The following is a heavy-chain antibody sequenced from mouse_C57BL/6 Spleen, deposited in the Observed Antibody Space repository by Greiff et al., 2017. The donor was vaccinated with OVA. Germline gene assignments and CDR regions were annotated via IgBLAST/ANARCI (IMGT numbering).Heavy chain of an antibody. Sequence: EVKLVESGGGLVQSGRSLRLSCATSGFTFSDFYMEWVRQAPGKGLEWIAASRNKANDYTTEYSASVKGRFIVSRDTSQSILYLQMNALRAEDTAIYYCARDDYFDVWGTGTTVTVSS. V-gene: IGHV7-1*01. CDR2: SRNKANDYTT. J-gene: IGHJ1*03. CDR1: GFTFSDFY. CDR3: ARDDYFDV.